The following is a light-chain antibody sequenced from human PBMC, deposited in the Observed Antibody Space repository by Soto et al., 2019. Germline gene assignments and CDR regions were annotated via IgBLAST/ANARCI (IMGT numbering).Light chain of an antibody. Sequence: ENVLTQSPGTLSLSPGESATLSCRASQSVSSTYLAWYQQKPGQTPRLLIYGASSRATGIPNRFSGSGSGTDFTLTISRLEPEDFAVYYCQQYGSSRWTFGQGTKVEIK. J-gene: IGKJ1*01. CDR1: QSVSSTY. CDR2: GAS. V-gene: IGKV3-20*01. CDR3: QQYGSSRWT.